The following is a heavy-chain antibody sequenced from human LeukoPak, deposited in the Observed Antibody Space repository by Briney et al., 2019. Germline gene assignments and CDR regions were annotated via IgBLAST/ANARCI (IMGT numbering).Heavy chain of an antibody. CDR1: GFTFSSYA. CDR2: ISANGGST. Sequence: GGSLRLSCAASGFTFSSYAMSWVRQAPGKGLEWVSAISANGGSTFYPDSVKGRFTISRDISKNTLYLHLNSLRAEDTAVYYCARERGYSSSWYTFWGQGTLVTVSS. V-gene: IGHV3-23*01. D-gene: IGHD6-13*01. J-gene: IGHJ4*02. CDR3: ARERGYSSSWYTF.